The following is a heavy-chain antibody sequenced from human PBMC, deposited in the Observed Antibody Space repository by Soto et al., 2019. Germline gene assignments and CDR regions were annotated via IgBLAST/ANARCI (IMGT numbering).Heavy chain of an antibody. J-gene: IGHJ6*02. CDR3: ARDRKDVGSGSYSGYGMDV. Sequence: ASVKVSCKASGYTFTSYYMHWVRQAPGQGLAWMGIINPSGGSTSYAQKFQGRVTMTRDTSTSTVYMELSSLRSEDTAVYYCARDRKDVGSGSYSGYGMDVWGQGTTVTVSS. CDR1: GYTFTSYY. V-gene: IGHV1-46*01. D-gene: IGHD3-10*01. CDR2: INPSGGST.